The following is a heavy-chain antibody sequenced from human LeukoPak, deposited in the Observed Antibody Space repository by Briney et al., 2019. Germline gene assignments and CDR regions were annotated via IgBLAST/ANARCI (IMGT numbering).Heavy chain of an antibody. Sequence: GSVKVSCKASGYTFTGYYMHWVRQAPGQGLEWMGWINPNSGGTNYAQKFQGRVTMTRDMSTSTVYMELSSLRSEDTAVYYCARALYYYGSGSYGYYFDYWGQGTLVTVSS. V-gene: IGHV1-2*02. CDR1: GYTFTGYY. CDR2: INPNSGGT. J-gene: IGHJ4*02. CDR3: ARALYYYGSGSYGYYFDY. D-gene: IGHD3-10*01.